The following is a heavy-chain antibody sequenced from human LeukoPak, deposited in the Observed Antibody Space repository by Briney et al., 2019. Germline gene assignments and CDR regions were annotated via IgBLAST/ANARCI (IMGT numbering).Heavy chain of an antibody. D-gene: IGHD6-19*01. CDR2: ISGSGGST. CDR3: AKTPSGWYWYFDL. Sequence: GGSLRLSCAASGFTFSSYAMSWVRRAPGKGLEWVSAISGSGGSTYYADSVKGRFTISRDNSKNTLYLQMNSLRAEDTAVYYCAKTPSGWYWYFDLWGRGPLVTVSS. CDR1: GFTFSSYA. V-gene: IGHV3-23*01. J-gene: IGHJ2*01.